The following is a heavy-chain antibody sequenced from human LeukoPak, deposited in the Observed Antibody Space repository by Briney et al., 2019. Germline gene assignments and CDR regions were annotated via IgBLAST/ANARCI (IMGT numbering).Heavy chain of an antibody. V-gene: IGHV4-59*12. CDR3: ARRYCTDGVCYLVS. CDR2: IYFTGST. CDR1: GGSISSYY. Sequence: SETLSLTCTVSGGSISSYYWSWIRQPPGKGLEWIGYIYFTGSTNYNPSLKSRVTMSVDTSNSQFSLKLSSVTAADTAVYYCARRYCTDGVCYLVSWGQGTLVTVSS. J-gene: IGHJ5*02. D-gene: IGHD2-8*01.